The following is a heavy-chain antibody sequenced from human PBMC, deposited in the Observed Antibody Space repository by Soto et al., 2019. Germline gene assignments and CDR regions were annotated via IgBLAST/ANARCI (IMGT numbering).Heavy chain of an antibody. D-gene: IGHD3-9*01. Sequence: QVQLVQSGAEVKKPGSSVKVSCKASGGTFSSYAISWVRQAPGQGLEWMGGIIPIFGTANYAQKFQGRVTITADESTXXAXMXXSSLRSEDTAVYYCARGGGYYDILTTRGDYYGMDVWGQGTTVTVSS. J-gene: IGHJ6*02. CDR3: ARGGGYYDILTTRGDYYGMDV. V-gene: IGHV1-69*12. CDR1: GGTFSSYA. CDR2: IIPIFGTA.